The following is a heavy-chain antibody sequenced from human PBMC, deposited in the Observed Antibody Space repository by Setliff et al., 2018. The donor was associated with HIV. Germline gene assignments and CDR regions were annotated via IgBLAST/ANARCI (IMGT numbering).Heavy chain of an antibody. J-gene: IGHJ6*03. Sequence: SETLSLTCAVYGGPFNVHKWNWVRQPPGKGLEWVGDISHTGTTNYNPSLESRLTISVDASRKRISLNIRSVTAADTAVYFCARGQFVSPGPPTHYMDVWGKGTSVTVSS. V-gene: IGHV4-34*01. CDR1: GGPFNVHK. D-gene: IGHD6-6*01. CDR2: ISHTGTT. CDR3: ARGQFVSPGPPTHYMDV.